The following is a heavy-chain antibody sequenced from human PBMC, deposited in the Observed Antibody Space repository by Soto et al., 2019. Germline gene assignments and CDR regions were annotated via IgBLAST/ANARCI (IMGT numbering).Heavy chain of an antibody. Sequence: QVQLVESGGGVVQPGRSLRLSCAASGFTFSSYAMHWVRQAPGKGLEWVAVISYDGSNKYYADSVKGRFPIYRDNSKNTLYLRMNSLRPEDTAVYKLARDRLRCYSNGTSYGTDGWGQGTTVTVSS. D-gene: IGHD5-18*01. CDR1: GFTFSSYA. V-gene: IGHV3-30-3*01. CDR2: ISYDGSNK. CDR3: ARDRLRCYSNGTSYGTDG. J-gene: IGHJ6*02.